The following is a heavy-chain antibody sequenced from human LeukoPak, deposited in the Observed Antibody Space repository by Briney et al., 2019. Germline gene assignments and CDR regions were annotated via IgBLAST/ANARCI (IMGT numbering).Heavy chain of an antibody. CDR1: GGSISSYY. J-gene: IGHJ4*02. CDR3: AREVMVRGVIVFDY. Sequence: SETLSLTCTVSGGSISSYYWSWIRQPPGKGLERIGNIYYSGSTNYNPSLKSRVTISVDTSKDQFSLKLSSVTAADTAVYYCAREVMVRGVIVFDYWGQGTLVTVSS. V-gene: IGHV4-59*01. D-gene: IGHD3-10*01. CDR2: IYYSGST.